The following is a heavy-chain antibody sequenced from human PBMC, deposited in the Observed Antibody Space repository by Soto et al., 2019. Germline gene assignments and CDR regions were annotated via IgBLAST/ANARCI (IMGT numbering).Heavy chain of an antibody. CDR1: GFTFSDYY. D-gene: IGHD3-22*01. CDR3: ARDGDYYDSSGYFLRDAFDI. V-gene: IGHV3-11*01. J-gene: IGHJ3*02. CDR2: ISSSGDII. Sequence: QVQVVESGGGLVKPGGSLRLSCAASGFTFSDYYMSWIRKAPGKGLEWVSYISSSGDIISYADSVKGRFTISRDNTKHSLSLQMNSLRAEDTAMYYCARDGDYYDSSGYFLRDAFDIWGQGTVVTVSS.